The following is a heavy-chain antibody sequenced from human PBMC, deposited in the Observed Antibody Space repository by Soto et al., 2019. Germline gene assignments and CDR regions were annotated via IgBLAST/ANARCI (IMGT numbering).Heavy chain of an antibody. CDR2: IKQDGSEK. CDR3: AKGGIPMMVVATATFYFAS. V-gene: IGHV3-7*05. CDR1: GFTFGSYW. D-gene: IGHD3-22*01. J-gene: IGHJ4*02. Sequence: GGSLRLSCAASGFTFGSYWMGWVRQAPGKGLEWVATIKQDGSEKYYMDSVKGRFTISRDNAKKSLYLQMNSLRADDTALYYCAKGGIPMMVVATATFYFASWGQGSLVTVSS.